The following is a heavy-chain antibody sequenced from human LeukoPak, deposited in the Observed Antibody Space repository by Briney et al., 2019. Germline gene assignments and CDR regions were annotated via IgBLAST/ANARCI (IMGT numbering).Heavy chain of an antibody. J-gene: IGHJ6*03. Sequence: SETLSLTCTVSGGSISSYYWSWIRQPAGKGLEWIGRIYTSGSTNYNPSLKSRVTMSVDTSKNQFSLKLSSVTAADTAVYYCARDLHCSSTRCYRGYYYYYYMDVWGKGTTVTVSS. V-gene: IGHV4-4*07. CDR2: IYTSGST. CDR3: ARDLHCSSTRCYRGYYYYYYMDV. D-gene: IGHD2-2*02. CDR1: GGSISSYY.